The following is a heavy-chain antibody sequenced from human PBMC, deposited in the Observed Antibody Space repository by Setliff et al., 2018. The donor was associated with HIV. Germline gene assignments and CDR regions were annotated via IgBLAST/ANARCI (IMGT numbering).Heavy chain of an antibody. CDR1: GGTFSTYV. CDR3: ASAPPDYYYYYYMDV. J-gene: IGHJ6*03. CDR2: IISMFGTA. Sequence: GASVKVSCKASGGTFSTYVISWVRQAPGQGPEWMGGIISMFGTANYAKKFQGRVTLTADESTSTAYMELSGLKSEDTALYYCASAPPDYYYYYYMDVWGKGITVTVSS. V-gene: IGHV1-69*13.